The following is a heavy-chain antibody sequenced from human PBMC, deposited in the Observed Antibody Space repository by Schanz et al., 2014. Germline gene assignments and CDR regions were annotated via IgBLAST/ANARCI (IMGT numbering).Heavy chain of an antibody. CDR3: AKQIHCDILTVTRN. J-gene: IGHJ4*02. V-gene: IGHV3-23*04. CDR1: GFIFSNYG. CDR2: ISASGGST. Sequence: VQLVESGGGVVQPGGSLRLSCAASGFIFSNYGMHWVRQAPGKGLEWFSTISASGGSTYYADSVKGRFTISRDNSKNILYLQMNSLRAEDTAVYYCAKQIHCDILTVTRNWGQGTLVTVSS. D-gene: IGHD3-9*01.